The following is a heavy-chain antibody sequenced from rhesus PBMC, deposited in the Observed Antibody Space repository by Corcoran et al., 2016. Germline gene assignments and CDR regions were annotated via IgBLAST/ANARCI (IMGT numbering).Heavy chain of an antibody. CDR2: VFGTIGTT. CDR3: ARRVGSGWFDY. Sequence: QLQLQESGPGLVKPSETLSLTCAVSGGSISSGYGWSWIRQPPGKGLEWIGNVFGTIGTTYYNPSLKSRVTISKDTSKNQFSLKLSSVTAADTAVYYCARRVGSGWFDYWGQGVLVTVSS. J-gene: IGHJ4*01. D-gene: IGHD6-31*01. CDR1: GGSISSGYG. V-gene: IGHV4S7*01.